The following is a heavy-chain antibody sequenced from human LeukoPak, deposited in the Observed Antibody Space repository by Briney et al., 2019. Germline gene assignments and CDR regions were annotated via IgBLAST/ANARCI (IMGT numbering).Heavy chain of an antibody. CDR1: GYTFTSYY. CDR3: ARAIPLDEITMVRGVIRAHYGMDV. D-gene: IGHD3-10*01. CDR2: INPSGGRT. J-gene: IGHJ6*02. V-gene: IGHV1-46*01. Sequence: ASVKVSCKASGYTFTSYYMHWVRQAPGQGLEWMGIINPSGGRTSYAQKFQGRVTMTRDTSTSTVYMELSSLRSEDTAVYYCARAIPLDEITMVRGVIRAHYGMDVWGQGTTVTVTS.